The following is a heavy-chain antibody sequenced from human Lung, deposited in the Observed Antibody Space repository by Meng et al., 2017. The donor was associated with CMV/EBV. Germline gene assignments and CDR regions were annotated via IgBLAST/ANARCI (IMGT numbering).Heavy chain of an antibody. CDR1: AYTFTGYY. J-gene: IGHJ5*02. CDR3: ARGSYYYDSSGPFDP. V-gene: IGHV1-2*02. Sequence: ASXXVSXKAFAYTFTGYYLHWVRQAPGQGLEWMGWINANSGGTNYAQKFQGRVTMTRDTAIGTAYMPLSRLRSDDTAVYYCARGSYYYDSSGPFDPWGQGTXVTVSS. D-gene: IGHD3-22*01. CDR2: INANSGGT.